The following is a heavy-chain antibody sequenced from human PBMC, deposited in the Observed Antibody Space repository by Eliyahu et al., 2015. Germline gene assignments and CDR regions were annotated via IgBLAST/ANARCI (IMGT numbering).Heavy chain of an antibody. J-gene: IGHJ4*02. Sequence: QLQLQESGPGLVKPSETLSLTCTXSGXXXSSSSYYWGWIRQPPGKGLEWIGSIYYSGSTYYNPSLKSRVTISVDTSKNQFSLKLSSVTAADTAVYYCARHTFSGTTSYPHFDYWGQGTLVTVSS. CDR1: GXXXSSSSYY. D-gene: IGHD1-14*01. V-gene: IGHV4-39*01. CDR2: IYYSGST. CDR3: ARHTFSGTTSYPHFDY.